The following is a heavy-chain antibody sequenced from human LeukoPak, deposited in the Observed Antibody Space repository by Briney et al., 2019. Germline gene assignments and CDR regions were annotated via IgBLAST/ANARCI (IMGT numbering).Heavy chain of an antibody. D-gene: IGHD2-15*01. V-gene: IGHV4-39*07. CDR3: ARYGLLGISEINGFDN. CDR2: MYYSGST. CDR1: GDSIASTIRY. Sequence: SETLSLTCAVSGDSIASTIRYWAWIRQPPGKGLEWIGSMYYSGSTYYNPSIKSRVTMSLDTSENQLSLKLSSVTAADTAVYYCARYGLLGISEINGFDNWGQGTMVTVSS. J-gene: IGHJ3*02.